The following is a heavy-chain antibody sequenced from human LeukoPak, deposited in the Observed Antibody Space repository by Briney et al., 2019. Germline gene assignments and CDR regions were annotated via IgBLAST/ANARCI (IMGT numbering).Heavy chain of an antibody. CDR1: GFTFSSYA. V-gene: IGHV3-23*01. Sequence: GGSLRLSCAASGFTFSSYAMSWVRQAPGKGLEWVSAISGSGGSTYYADSVKGRFTISSDNSKNTLYLQMNSLRAEDTTVYYCAKSEEAVLRYFDWWDYWGQGTLVTVSS. CDR3: AKSEEAVLRYFDWWDY. J-gene: IGHJ4*02. D-gene: IGHD3-9*01. CDR2: ISGSGGST.